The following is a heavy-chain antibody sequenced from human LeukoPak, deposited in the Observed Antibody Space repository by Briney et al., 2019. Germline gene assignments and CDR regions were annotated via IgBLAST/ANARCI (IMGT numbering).Heavy chain of an antibody. CDR2: ISTSSSTI. CDR1: GFTFSSYS. D-gene: IGHD1-7*01. J-gene: IGHJ6*03. Sequence: PGGSLRLSCAVTGFTFSSYSMNWVRQAPGKGLEWVSYISTSSSTIYYADSVKGRFTISRDNAKNSLYLQMNSLRAEDTAVYYCERAEWWNYAGYYMDVWGKGTTVTVSS. CDR3: ERAEWWNYAGYYMDV. V-gene: IGHV3-48*01.